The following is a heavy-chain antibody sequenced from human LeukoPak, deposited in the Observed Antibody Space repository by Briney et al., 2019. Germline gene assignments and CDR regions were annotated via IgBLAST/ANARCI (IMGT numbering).Heavy chain of an antibody. J-gene: IGHJ4*02. CDR2: ISGSGGST. CDR3: AGGSSSWYGYFDY. V-gene: IGHV3-23*01. D-gene: IGHD6-13*01. CDR1: GLTFSSYG. Sequence: HPGRSLRLSCAASGLTFSSYGMHWVRQAPGKGLEWVSAISGSGGSTYYADSVKGRFTISRDNSKNTLYLQMSSLRAEDTAVYYCAGGSSSWYGYFDYWGQGTLVTVSS.